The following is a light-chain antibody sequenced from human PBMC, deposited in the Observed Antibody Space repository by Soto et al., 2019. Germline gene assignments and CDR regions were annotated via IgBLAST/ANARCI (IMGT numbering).Light chain of an antibody. CDR2: GVS. Sequence: QSVLTQPASVSGSPGQSITISCTGTSSDVGDYNFVSWYQQHPGKAPKLLIYGVSNRPSGVSNRFSGFKSGNTASLTISGLQAEDEADYYCSSYTINTTLFGGGTKLTVL. J-gene: IGLJ2*01. V-gene: IGLV2-14*01. CDR1: SSDVGDYNF. CDR3: SSYTINTTL.